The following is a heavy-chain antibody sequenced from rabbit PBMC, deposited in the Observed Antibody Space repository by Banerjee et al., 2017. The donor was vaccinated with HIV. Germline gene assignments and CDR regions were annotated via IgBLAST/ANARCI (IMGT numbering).Heavy chain of an antibody. CDR2: IYSGSSGST. CDR3: ATNYYTVYFYELDL. D-gene: IGHD4-1*01. V-gene: IGHV1S45*01. J-gene: IGHJ4*01. Sequence: EESGGGLVQPEGSLTLTCTASGFSFSSSYWICWVRQAPGKGLEWIACIYSGSSGSTYYASWAKGRFTISKTSSTTVTLQMTSLTAADTATYFCATNYYTVYFYELDLWGPGTLVTVS. CDR1: GFSFSSSYW.